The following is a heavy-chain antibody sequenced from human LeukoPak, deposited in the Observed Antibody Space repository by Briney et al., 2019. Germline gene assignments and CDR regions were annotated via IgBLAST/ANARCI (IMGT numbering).Heavy chain of an antibody. CDR1: GYTFTSYY. CDR3: ARYRLVGATTVNWFDP. Sequence: ASVKVSCKASGYTFTSYYMHWVRQAPGQGLEWMGIINPSGGSTSYAQKFQGRVTMTRDMSTSTVYMELSSLRSEDTAVYYCARYRLVGATTVNWFDPWGQGTLVTVSS. CDR2: INPSGGST. J-gene: IGHJ5*02. D-gene: IGHD1-26*01. V-gene: IGHV1-46*01.